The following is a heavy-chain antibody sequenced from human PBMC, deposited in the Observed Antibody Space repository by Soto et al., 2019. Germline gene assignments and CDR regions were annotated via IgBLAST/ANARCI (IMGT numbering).Heavy chain of an antibody. J-gene: IGHJ4*02. CDR3: ARKDIKYYVDGSLYAQTPFFDN. CDR2: ISTYNGNT. Sequence: QVQLVQSGAEVKKPGASVKVSCKASGYTFTSHVINWVRQAPGQGLEWMGWISTYNGNTHYAQNLQGRVSMTTDTSTTTAYMELRSLRSDDTAVYFCARKDIKYYVDGSLYAQTPFFDNWGQGTLVTVSS. CDR1: GYTFTSHV. D-gene: IGHD3-22*01. V-gene: IGHV1-18*04.